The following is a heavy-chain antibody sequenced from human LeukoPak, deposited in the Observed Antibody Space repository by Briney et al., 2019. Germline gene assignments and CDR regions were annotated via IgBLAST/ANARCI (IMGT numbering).Heavy chain of an antibody. CDR1: GFTFSGYA. CDR3: ASPGYDILTPLDT. Sequence: GGSLRLSCAASGFTFSGYAMTWVRQAQGKGLEWVSGISDSGGSASYADSVKGRFTISRDNSKNTLYLQMNSLRDEVTAVYYCASPGYDILTPLDTWGQGTLVTVSS. D-gene: IGHD3-9*01. V-gene: IGHV3-23*01. CDR2: ISDSGGSA. J-gene: IGHJ5*02.